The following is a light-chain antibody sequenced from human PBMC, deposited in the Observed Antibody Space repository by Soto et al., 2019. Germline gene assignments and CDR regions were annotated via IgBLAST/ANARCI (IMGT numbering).Light chain of an antibody. Sequence: DIQMTQSPSSLSASVGDRVTITCRASQNIINYLNWYQQKPGKAPQLLIYVAYTLESGVPSRFSGSGSGTDFTLTISRLQPEDFAPYYCQQSYNAPITFGQGTRLDI. CDR3: QQSYNAPIT. V-gene: IGKV1-39*01. J-gene: IGKJ5*01. CDR1: QNIINY. CDR2: VAY.